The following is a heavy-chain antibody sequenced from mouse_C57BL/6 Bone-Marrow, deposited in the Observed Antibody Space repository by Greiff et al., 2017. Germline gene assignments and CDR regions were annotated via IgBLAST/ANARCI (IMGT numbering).Heavy chain of an antibody. CDR3: ARRFTTGVALDY. CDR1: GFTFSDYG. J-gene: IGHJ2*01. Sequence: EVKVVESGGGLVKPGGSLKLSCAASGFTFSDYGMHWVRQAPEKGLEWVAYNSSGSSTIYYADTVKGRFTISRDNAKNTLFLQMTSLRSEDTAMYYCARRFTTGVALDYWGQGTTLTVSS. V-gene: IGHV5-17*01. D-gene: IGHD1-1*01. CDR2: NSSGSSTI.